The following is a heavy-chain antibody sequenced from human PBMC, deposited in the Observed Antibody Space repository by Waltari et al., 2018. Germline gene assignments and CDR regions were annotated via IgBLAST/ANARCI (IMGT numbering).Heavy chain of an antibody. D-gene: IGHD3-16*01. V-gene: IGHV3-64D*08. CDR1: GFTFSSFS. CDR2: VSNNGDSA. CDR3: VKDGPGAGWGDYDY. Sequence: EVQLVESGGGLVQPGGSLRLSCSASGFTFSSFSMHWGRQAPGKVLEYVSDVSNNGDSAYYADSVKGRFTISRDNSKNTLYLQMTSLKAEDTAVYYCVKDGPGAGWGDYDYWGQGTLVTVSS. J-gene: IGHJ4*02.